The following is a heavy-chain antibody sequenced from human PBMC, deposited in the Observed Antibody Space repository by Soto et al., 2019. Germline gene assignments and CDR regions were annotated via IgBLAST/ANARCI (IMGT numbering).Heavy chain of an antibody. V-gene: IGHV4-39*01. CDR1: GGSINTNNYY. J-gene: IGHJ5*02. D-gene: IGHD2-15*01. CDR2: VFYNGTT. Sequence: PAETLSLTCTVSGGSINTNNYYFCGVGQPPGKGLELIGSVFYNGTTYYSPSLKSRVTISLAPSRTQFSLKLESVTAADTAVYFCARLVVVSPVANAWGQGTLVTVSS. CDR3: ARLVVVSPVANA.